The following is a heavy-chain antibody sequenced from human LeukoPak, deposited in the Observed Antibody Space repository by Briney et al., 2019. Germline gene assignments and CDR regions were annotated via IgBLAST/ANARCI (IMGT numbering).Heavy chain of an antibody. CDR3: AIDSSPDHDAFDI. CDR2: IYTSGST. CDR1: GGSISSYY. J-gene: IGHJ3*02. V-gene: IGHV4-4*09. D-gene: IGHD3-22*01. Sequence: SETLSLTCTVSGGSISSYYWSWIRQPPGKGLEWIGYIYTSGSTNYNPSLKSRVTISVDTSKNQFSLKLSSVTAADTAVYYCAIDSSPDHDAFDIWGQGTMVTVPS.